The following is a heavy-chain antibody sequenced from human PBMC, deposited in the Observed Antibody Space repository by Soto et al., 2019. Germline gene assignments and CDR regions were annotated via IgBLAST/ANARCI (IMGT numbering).Heavy chain of an antibody. CDR1: GFSLSTNGVG. CDR3: ARRLGQSGSSLDSGAFDI. Sequence: QITLQESAPVLVRPTETLTLTCTYSGFSLSTNGVGLGWVRQSPGKALEWLAVIYWDDDKRYIPSLQNRLTISKDTSRTQVVLAMAHMLPMDTGTYYGARRLGQSGSSLDSGAFDIWGHGTVVAVS. V-gene: IGHV2-5*02. D-gene: IGHD6-6*01. CDR2: IYWDDDK. J-gene: IGHJ3*02.